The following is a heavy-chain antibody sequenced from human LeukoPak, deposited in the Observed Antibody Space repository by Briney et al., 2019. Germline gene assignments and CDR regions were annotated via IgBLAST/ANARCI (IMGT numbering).Heavy chain of an antibody. J-gene: IGHJ6*03. CDR1: GGSTSSYY. CDR2: IYTSGST. Sequence: PSETLSLTCTVSGGSTSSYYWSWIRQPAGKGLEWIGRIYTSGSTNYNPSLKSRVTMSVDTSKNQFSLKLSSVTAADTAVYYCAREGQPLGTYYYYYYMDVWGKGTTVTVSS. V-gene: IGHV4-4*07. D-gene: IGHD6-13*01. CDR3: AREGQPLGTYYYYYYMDV.